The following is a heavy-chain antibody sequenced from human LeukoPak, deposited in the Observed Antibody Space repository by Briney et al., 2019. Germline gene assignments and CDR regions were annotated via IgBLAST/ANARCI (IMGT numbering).Heavy chain of an antibody. J-gene: IGHJ4*02. D-gene: IGHD6-19*01. V-gene: IGHV3-23*01. CDR1: GFTFSRYA. Sequence: GGSLRLSCAASGFTFSRYAMRWVRQAPGKGLEGVSAISGRGGSTFYADSVKGRFTISRYNSKNPLYLQMTSLRAEDTAVDYCAKDGGTSSGWYPLATDFDYWGQGTLVTVSS. CDR3: AKDGGTSSGWYPLATDFDY. CDR2: ISGRGGST.